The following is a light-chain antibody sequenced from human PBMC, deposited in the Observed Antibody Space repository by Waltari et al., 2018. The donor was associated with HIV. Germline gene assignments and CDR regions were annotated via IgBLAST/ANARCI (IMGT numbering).Light chain of an antibody. V-gene: IGKV1-27*01. CDR1: QGVSKY. CDR2: AAS. Sequence: DIQMTQSPSSLSASIGDRVTITCRASQGVSKYLAWYQQKPGKPPKLLIYAASTLQSWVPSRFSGSGSGTDFTLSISSLQPEDVATYYCQKYNSVPLTFGGGTKVEI. J-gene: IGKJ4*01. CDR3: QKYNSVPLT.